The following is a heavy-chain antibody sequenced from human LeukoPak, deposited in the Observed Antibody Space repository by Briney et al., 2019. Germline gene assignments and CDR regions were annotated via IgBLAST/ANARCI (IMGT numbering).Heavy chain of an antibody. D-gene: IGHD3-10*01. V-gene: IGHV1-69*04. CDR3: ARAQYYYGSGTVYYYGMDV. J-gene: IGHJ6*02. CDR2: IIPILGIA. CDR1: GGTFSSYA. Sequence: SVKVSCKASGGTFSSYAISWVRQAPGQGPEWMGRIIPILGIANYAQKFQGRVTITADKSTSTAYMELSSLRSEDTAVYYCARAQYYYGSGTVYYYGMDVWGQGTTVTVSS.